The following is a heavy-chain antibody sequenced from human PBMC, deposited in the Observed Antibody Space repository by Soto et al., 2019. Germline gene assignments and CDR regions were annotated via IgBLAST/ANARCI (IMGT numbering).Heavy chain of an antibody. CDR1: GGSISGYY. CDR3: ARRSAVVAAGDAFDL. J-gene: IGHJ3*01. D-gene: IGHD2-15*01. V-gene: IGHV4-59*01. Sequence: PSETLSFTCTVSGGSISGYYWSWIRQPPGKGLEWIGYIHNNGNTNYNPSLKSRVTISVDTSNNLFSLKLNSVTAADTAVYYCARRSAVVAAGDAFDLWGQGTMVTVSS. CDR2: IHNNGNT.